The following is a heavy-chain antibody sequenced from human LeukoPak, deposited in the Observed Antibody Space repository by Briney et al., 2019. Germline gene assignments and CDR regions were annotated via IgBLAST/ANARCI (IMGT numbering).Heavy chain of an antibody. CDR1: GYSISSGYY. CDR3: ARVYRGSPKLYFDY. V-gene: IGHV4-38-2*02. J-gene: IGHJ4*02. CDR2: IYHSGST. D-gene: IGHD1-26*01. Sequence: PSETPSLTCTVSGYSISSGYYWGWIRQPPGKGLEWIGSIYHSGSTYYNPSLKSRVTISVDTSKNQFSLKLSSVTAADTAVYYCARVYRGSPKLYFDYWGQGTLVTVSS.